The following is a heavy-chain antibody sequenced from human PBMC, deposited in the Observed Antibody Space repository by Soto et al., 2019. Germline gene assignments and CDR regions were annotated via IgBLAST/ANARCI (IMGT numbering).Heavy chain of an antibody. D-gene: IGHD1-26*01. Sequence: PGGSLRLSCAASGFTFITYAMIWFRQAPGKGLEWVSSISGSGGNTYYADSVKGRFTISRDNSKNTLYLQMDSLRAEDTAVYYCAKGSGSSGLSDYFAYWGQGTLVTVSS. CDR3: AKGSGSSGLSDYFAY. CDR2: ISGSGGNT. V-gene: IGHV3-23*01. CDR1: GFTFITYA. J-gene: IGHJ4*02.